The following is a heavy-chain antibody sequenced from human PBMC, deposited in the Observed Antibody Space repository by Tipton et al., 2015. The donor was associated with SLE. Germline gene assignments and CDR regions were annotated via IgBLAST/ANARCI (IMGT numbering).Heavy chain of an antibody. J-gene: IGHJ1*01. V-gene: IGHV4-59*01. CDR1: GGSITNYY. CDR2: IYSSGST. Sequence: TLSLTCIVSGGSITNYYWSWIRQPPGKGLEWIGYIYSSGSTDYNPSLEGRVTISVDSSKNQFSLRLTSVSAADTAVYYCATNGHGETYEFFTEYLRHWGQGTLVTVSS. CDR3: ATNGHGETYEFFTEYLRH. D-gene: IGHD5-12*01.